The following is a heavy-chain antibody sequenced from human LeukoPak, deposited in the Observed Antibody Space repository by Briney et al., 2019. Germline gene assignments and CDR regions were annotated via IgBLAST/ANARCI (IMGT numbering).Heavy chain of an antibody. CDR1: GNTVTDYY. CDR2: INPNSGGT. V-gene: IGHV1-2*02. D-gene: IGHD3-10*01. Sequence: ASVTVSCKVSGNTVTDYYVHWVRQAPGQGLEWMGWINPNSGGTNLAQRFQGRVTMTTDASISTAYMELSSLRSDDTALYYCAKGRGSIMIRGVITNYFHLWGRGTLVTVSS. CDR3: AKGRGSIMIRGVITNYFHL. J-gene: IGHJ2*01.